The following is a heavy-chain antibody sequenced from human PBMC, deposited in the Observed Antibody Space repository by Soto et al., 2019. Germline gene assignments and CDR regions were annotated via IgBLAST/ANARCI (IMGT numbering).Heavy chain of an antibody. CDR1: GFTFSSYA. CDR3: AKDQHFYYDSSGLPPY. D-gene: IGHD3-22*01. CDR2: ISGSGGST. V-gene: IGHV3-23*01. Sequence: PGGSLRLSCAASGFTFSSYAMSWVRQAPGKGLEWVSAISGSGGSTYYADSVKGRFTISRDNSKNTLYLQMNSLRAEDTAVYYCAKDQHFYYDSSGLPPYWGQRTLVTVSS. J-gene: IGHJ1*01.